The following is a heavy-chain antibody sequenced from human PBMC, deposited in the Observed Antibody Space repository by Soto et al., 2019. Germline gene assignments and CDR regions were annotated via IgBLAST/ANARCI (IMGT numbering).Heavy chain of an antibody. J-gene: IGHJ4*02. D-gene: IGHD3-22*01. CDR2: ISGSGGST. Sequence: LRLSCAASGFTFSSYATSWVRQAPGKGLEWVSAISGSGGSTYYADSVKGRFTISRDNSKNTLYLQMNSLRAEDTAVYYCAKDPYDSSGYYHDRVDYWGQGTLVTVSS. CDR3: AKDPYDSSGYYHDRVDY. V-gene: IGHV3-23*01. CDR1: GFTFSSYA.